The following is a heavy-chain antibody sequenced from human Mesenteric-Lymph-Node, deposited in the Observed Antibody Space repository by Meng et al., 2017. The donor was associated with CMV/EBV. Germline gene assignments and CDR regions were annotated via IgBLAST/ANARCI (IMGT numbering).Heavy chain of an antibody. CDR2: IYYSGST. CDR3: ARESYYYDSSGYYYVIDY. V-gene: IGHV4-59*01. Sequence: SETLSLTCTVSGGSISSYYWSWIRQPPGKALEWIGYIYYSGSTSYNPSLKSRVTISVDTSKNQFSLNLNSVTAADTAVYYCARESYYYDSSGYYYVIDYWGQGTLVTVSS. CDR1: GGSISSYY. D-gene: IGHD3-22*01. J-gene: IGHJ4*02.